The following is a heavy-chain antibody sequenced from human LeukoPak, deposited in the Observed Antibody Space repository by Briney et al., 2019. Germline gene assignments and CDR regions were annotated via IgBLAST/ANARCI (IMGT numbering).Heavy chain of an antibody. Sequence: SETLSLTCAVYGGSFSGYYWSWIRQPPGKGLEWIGEINHSGSTNYNPSLKSRVTISVDTPKNQFSLKLSSVTAADTAVYYCARGGLLKRSSFDYWGQGTLVTVSS. CDR1: GGSFSGYY. D-gene: IGHD1-26*01. CDR2: INHSGST. V-gene: IGHV4-34*01. J-gene: IGHJ4*02. CDR3: ARGGLLKRSSFDY.